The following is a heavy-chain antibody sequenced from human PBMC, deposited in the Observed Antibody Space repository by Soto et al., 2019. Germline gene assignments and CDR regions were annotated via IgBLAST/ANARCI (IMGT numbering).Heavy chain of an antibody. CDR1: GYTFTSYD. D-gene: IGHD1-7*01. V-gene: IGHV1-8*01. CDR2: MNPNSGNT. Sequence: ASVKVSCKASGYTFTSYDINWVRQATGQGLEWMGWMNPNSGNTGYAQKFQGRVTMTRNTSISTAYMELSSLRSEDTAVYYCARIPGNWIYGVYYYYMDVWGKGTTVTVSS. J-gene: IGHJ6*03. CDR3: ARIPGNWIYGVYYYYMDV.